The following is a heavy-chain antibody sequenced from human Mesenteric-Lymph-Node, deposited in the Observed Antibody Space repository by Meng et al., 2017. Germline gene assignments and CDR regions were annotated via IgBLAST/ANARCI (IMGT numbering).Heavy chain of an antibody. CDR1: GFRFSGSW. Sequence: GESLKISCAASGFRFSGSWMSWVRQAPEKGLEWVANIKEDGNKINYLDSVKGRFTISRDNAKNSLYLQMDSPRVEDTAVYYCASNGDYRFDYWGQGTLVTVSS. D-gene: IGHD4-17*01. CDR2: IKEDGNKI. CDR3: ASNGDYRFDY. J-gene: IGHJ4*02. V-gene: IGHV3-7*01.